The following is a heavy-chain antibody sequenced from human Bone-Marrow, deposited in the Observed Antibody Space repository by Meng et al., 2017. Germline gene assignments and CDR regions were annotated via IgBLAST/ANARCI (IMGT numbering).Heavy chain of an antibody. V-gene: IGHV3-21*01. CDR2: ISGSSRYI. Sequence: VQLVESGGGLVQPGGSLRLSCAASGFTFSSYSMNWVRQAPGKGLEWVSSISGSSRYIYYADSLKGRFTISRDNAKNSVYLQMNSLRAEDTAVYYCARKQVGATSWNFDLWGRGTLVTVSS. CDR3: ARKQVGATSWNFDL. J-gene: IGHJ2*01. CDR1: GFTFSSYS. D-gene: IGHD1-26*01.